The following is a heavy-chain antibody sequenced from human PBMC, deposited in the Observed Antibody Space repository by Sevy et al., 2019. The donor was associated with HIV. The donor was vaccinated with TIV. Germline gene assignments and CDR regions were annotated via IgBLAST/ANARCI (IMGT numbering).Heavy chain of an antibody. D-gene: IGHD1-26*01. CDR3: AKGGGGATTESLDY. V-gene: IGHV3-30*18. CDR1: GFTFSSYG. J-gene: IGHJ4*02. CDR2: ISYDGSNK. Sequence: GGSLRLSCAASGFTFSSYGMHWVRQAPGKGLEWVAVISYDGSNKYYADSVKGRFTISRDNSKNTLYLQMNSLRAEDKAVYYCAKGGGGATTESLDYWGQGTLVTVSS.